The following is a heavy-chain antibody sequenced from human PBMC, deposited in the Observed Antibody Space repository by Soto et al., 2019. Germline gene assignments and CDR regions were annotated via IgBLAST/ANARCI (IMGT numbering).Heavy chain of an antibody. J-gene: IGHJ4*02. V-gene: IGHV3-33*01. CDR1: GFTFISYG. D-gene: IGHD1-26*01. CDR3: AREHFSGSYYDY. Sequence: GGSLRLSCAASGFTFISYGMHWVRQAPGKGLEWVAVIWYDGSNKYYADSVKGRFTISRDNSKNTLYLQMNSLRAEDTAVYYCAREHFSGSYYDYWGQGTLVTVSS. CDR2: IWYDGSNK.